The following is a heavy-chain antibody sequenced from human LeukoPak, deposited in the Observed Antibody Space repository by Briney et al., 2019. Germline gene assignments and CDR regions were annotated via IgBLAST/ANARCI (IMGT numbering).Heavy chain of an antibody. V-gene: IGHV3-15*01. D-gene: IGHD3-10*01. CDR3: TTCARGVLIPPDY. J-gene: IGHJ4*02. CDR2: IISNADGGTT. Sequence: GGSLRLSCAASGLILSNAWMSWVRQAPGKGLEWVGRIISNADGGTTEYAAPVKGRFTISRDDSKNTLFLQMNSLKTEDTALYYCTTCARGVLIPPDYWGQGTLVTVSS. CDR1: GLILSNAW.